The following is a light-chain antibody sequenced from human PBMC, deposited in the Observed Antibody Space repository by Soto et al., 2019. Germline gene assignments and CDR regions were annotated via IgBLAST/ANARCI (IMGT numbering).Light chain of an antibody. J-gene: IGLJ1*01. CDR3: GTWDSSLRAL. Sequence: QSVLTQPPSVSAAPGQKVTISCSGTSSNVGSHGVSWFQQLPGKAPKLLIYEDSQRPSGMPERFSGSKSGTSATLGITGLQTGDEADYYCGTWDSSLRALFGTGTKLTVL. CDR1: SSNVGSHG. V-gene: IGLV1-51*02. CDR2: EDS.